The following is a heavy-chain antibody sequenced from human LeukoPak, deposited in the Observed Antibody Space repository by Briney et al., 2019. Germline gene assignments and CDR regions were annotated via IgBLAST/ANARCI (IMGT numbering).Heavy chain of an antibody. V-gene: IGHV1-69*02. CDR1: GGTFSSYT. J-gene: IGHJ5*02. CDR2: IIPILGIA. Sequence: SVKVSCKASGGTFSSYTISWVRQAPGQGLEWMGRIIPILGIANYAQKFQGRVTITADKTTSTAYMELSSLRSEDTAVYYCARGGSGSYFSWLDPWGQGTLVTVSS. D-gene: IGHD3-10*01. CDR3: ARGGSGSYFSWLDP.